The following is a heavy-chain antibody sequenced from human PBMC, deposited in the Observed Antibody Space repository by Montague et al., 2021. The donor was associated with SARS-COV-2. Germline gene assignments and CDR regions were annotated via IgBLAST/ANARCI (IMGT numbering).Heavy chain of an antibody. J-gene: IGHJ3*02. CDR3: ARFPTSYYYDSKAAPATPDAFDI. CDR2: IYYSGST. V-gene: IGHV4-39*01. D-gene: IGHD3-22*01. CDR1: GGSISSSGYY. Sequence: SETLSLTCTVSGGSISSSGYYWGWIRQPPGKGLEWNGSIYYSGSTYYNPTLKSRVTISVDTSKNQFSLKRSSVTAADMAVYYCARFPTSYYYDSKAAPATPDAFDIWGQGTMVTVSS.